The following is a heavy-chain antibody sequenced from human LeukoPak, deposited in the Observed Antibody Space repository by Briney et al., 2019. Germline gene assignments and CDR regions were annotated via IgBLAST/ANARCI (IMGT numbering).Heavy chain of an antibody. V-gene: IGHV4-4*07. CDR2: IYTSGST. D-gene: IGHD2-15*01. CDR3: AGYCSGGSCLDY. Sequence: SETLSLTCTVSGGSISSYYWSWIRQPAGKGLEWIGRIYTSGSTNYNPSLKSRVTISVDTSKNQFSLKLSSVTAADTAVYYCAGYCSGGSCLDYWGQGTLVTVSS. J-gene: IGHJ4*02. CDR1: GGSISSYY.